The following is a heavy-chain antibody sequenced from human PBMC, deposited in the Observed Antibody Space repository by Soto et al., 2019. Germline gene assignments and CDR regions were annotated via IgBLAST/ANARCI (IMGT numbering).Heavy chain of an antibody. CDR2: ITGGGAA. CDR1: GFPFSNFE. Sequence: PGGSLRLSCVASGFPFSNFEMNWIRQAPGKGLEWISYITGGGAAYYAESVKGRFTISRDNAKNSLFLQMNSVGVGDTAVYYCVGVRLPYFDHWGRGTLVTDSS. D-gene: IGHD2-15*01. V-gene: IGHV3-48*03. CDR3: VGVRLPYFDH. J-gene: IGHJ4*02.